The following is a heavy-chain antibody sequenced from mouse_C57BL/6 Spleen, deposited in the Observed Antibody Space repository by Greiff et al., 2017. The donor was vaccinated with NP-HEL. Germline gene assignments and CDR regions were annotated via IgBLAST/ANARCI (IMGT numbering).Heavy chain of an antibody. CDR3: ARHEGGAYYRNYLYAMDY. V-gene: IGHV1-62-2*01. CDR2: FYPGSGSI. J-gene: IGHJ4*01. CDR1: GYTFTEYT. Sequence: QVQLQQSGAELVKPGASVKLSCKASGYTFTEYTIHWVKQRSGQGLEWIGWFYPGSGSIKYNEKFKDKATLTADQSSSTVYMELSRLTSEDSGVYFCARHEGGAYYRNYLYAMDYWGQGTSVTVSS. D-gene: IGHD2-5*01.